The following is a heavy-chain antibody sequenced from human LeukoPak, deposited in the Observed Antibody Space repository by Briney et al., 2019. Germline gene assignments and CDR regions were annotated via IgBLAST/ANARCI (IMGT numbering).Heavy chain of an antibody. J-gene: IGHJ4*02. V-gene: IGHV3-23*01. CDR3: AKAGITIFGVAHPYYFDY. D-gene: IGHD3-3*01. CDR2: ISGSGADT. Sequence: GGSLRLSCAASGFTFSSYAMGWVRQAPGKGLDWVSTISGSGADTFYADSVRGRFTVSRDNSKNTLYLQMDSLRPEDTAVYYCAKAGITIFGVAHPYYFDYWGQGTLVTVSS. CDR1: GFTFSSYA.